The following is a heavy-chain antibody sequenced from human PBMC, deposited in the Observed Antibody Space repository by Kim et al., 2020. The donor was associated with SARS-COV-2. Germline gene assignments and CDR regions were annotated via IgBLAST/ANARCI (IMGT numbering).Heavy chain of an antibody. D-gene: IGHD6-13*01. J-gene: IGHJ5*02. CDR2: INHSGST. V-gene: IGHV4-34*01. CDR1: GGSFSGYY. CDR3: ARGRYSGSWCGVGGWFDP. Sequence: SETLSLTCAVYGGSFSGYYWSWIRQPPGKGLEWIGEINHSGSTNYNPSLKSRVTISVDTSKNQFSLKLSSVTAADTAVYYCARGRYSGSWCGVGGWFDPWGQGTLVTVSS.